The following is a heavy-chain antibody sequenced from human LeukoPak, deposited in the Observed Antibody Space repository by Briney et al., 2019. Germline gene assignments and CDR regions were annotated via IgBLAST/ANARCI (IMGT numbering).Heavy chain of an antibody. D-gene: IGHD6-13*01. V-gene: IGHV4-34*01. J-gene: IGHJ1*01. CDR3: ASLIAAAGTEYFQH. CDR2: INHSGST. Sequence: XPPXXXXEXXXEINHSGSTNYNPSLKSRVTISVDTSKNQFSLKLSSVTAADTAVYYCASLIAAAGTEYFQHWGQGTLVTVSS.